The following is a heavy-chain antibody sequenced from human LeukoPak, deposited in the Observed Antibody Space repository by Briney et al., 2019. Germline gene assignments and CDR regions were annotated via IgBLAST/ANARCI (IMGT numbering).Heavy chain of an antibody. CDR3: AKVGYSYGSTIDY. CDR2: ISFDGSNK. V-gene: IGHV3-30*18. J-gene: IGHJ4*02. Sequence: GRSLRLSCAASGFTFSSYGMHWVRQAPGKGVEWVSVISFDGSNKYYADSVKGRFTISRDNSKNTLYLQMNSLRAEDTAVYYCAKVGYSYGSTIDYWGQGTLVTVSS. CDR1: GFTFSSYG. D-gene: IGHD5-18*01.